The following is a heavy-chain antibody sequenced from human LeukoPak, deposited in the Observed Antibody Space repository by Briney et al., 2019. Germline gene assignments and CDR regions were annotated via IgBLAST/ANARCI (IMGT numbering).Heavy chain of an antibody. CDR3: ARAGGDYGSGSKPLDL. CDR2: ISYDGSNK. V-gene: IGHV3-30-3*01. J-gene: IGHJ2*01. Sequence: SGGSLRLSCAASGFTFSGYAMHWVRQAPGKGLEWVAVISYDGSNKYYADSVKGRFTISRDSSKNTLYLQMNSLRAEDTAVYYCARAGGDYGSGSKPLDLWGRGTLVTVSS. D-gene: IGHD3-10*01. CDR1: GFTFSGYA.